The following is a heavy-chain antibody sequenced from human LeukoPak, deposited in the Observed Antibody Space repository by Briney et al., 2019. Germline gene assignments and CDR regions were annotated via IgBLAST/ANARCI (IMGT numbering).Heavy chain of an antibody. V-gene: IGHV3-21*01. CDR3: ARDLMGASHYFQH. CDR1: GFTFSSYS. Sequence: GGSLRLSCAASGFTFSSYSMNWVRQAPGKGLEWVSSISSGSTYKYYADSVKGRFTISRDNAKNSLYLQMNSLRAEDTAVYYCARDLMGASHYFQHWGQGTLVTVSS. D-gene: IGHD1-26*01. J-gene: IGHJ1*01. CDR2: ISSGSTYK.